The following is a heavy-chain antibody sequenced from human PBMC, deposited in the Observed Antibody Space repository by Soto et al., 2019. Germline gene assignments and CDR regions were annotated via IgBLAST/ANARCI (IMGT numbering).Heavy chain of an antibody. D-gene: IGHD2-15*01. Sequence: VYGDSSSSSSYYGGWMRQPPGKGLEWIGSIYYSGSTYYNPSLKSRVTISVDTSKNQFSLKLSSVTAADTAVDYCARASYSRSYYLCLDV. CDR2: IYYSGST. CDR1: GDSSSSSSYY. V-gene: IGHV4-39*07. CDR3: ARASYSRSYYLCLDV. J-gene: IGHJ6*03.